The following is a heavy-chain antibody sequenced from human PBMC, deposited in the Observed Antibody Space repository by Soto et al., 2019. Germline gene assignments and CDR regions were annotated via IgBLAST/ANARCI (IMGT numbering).Heavy chain of an antibody. Sequence: SETLSLTCTVSGGSISSSSYYWGWIRQPPGKGLEWIGSIYYSGSTYYNPSLKSRGTISVDTSKNEFSLKLSSVTAADTAVYYCARPGHCSGGSCFYFNCGGQGTLVTVSS. J-gene: IGHJ4*02. V-gene: IGHV4-39*01. D-gene: IGHD2-15*01. CDR2: IYYSGST. CDR1: GGSISSSSYY. CDR3: ARPGHCSGGSCFYFNC.